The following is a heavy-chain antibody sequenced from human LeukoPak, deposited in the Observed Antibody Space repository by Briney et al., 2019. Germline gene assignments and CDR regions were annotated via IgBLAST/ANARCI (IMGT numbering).Heavy chain of an antibody. Sequence: GGSLRLSCAASGFTFDDYTMHWARQAPGKGLEWVSLISWDGGSTYYADSVKGRFTISRDNSKNTLYLQMNSLRAEDTAVYYCAKDRTGFTMVRGVIGYWGQGTLVTVSS. V-gene: IGHV3-43*01. J-gene: IGHJ4*02. CDR1: GFTFDDYT. CDR2: ISWDGGST. D-gene: IGHD3-10*01. CDR3: AKDRTGFTMVRGVIGY.